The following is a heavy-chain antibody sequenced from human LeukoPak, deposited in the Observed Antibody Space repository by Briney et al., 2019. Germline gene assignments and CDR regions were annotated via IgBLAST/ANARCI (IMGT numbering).Heavy chain of an antibody. CDR3: ARDLSSGWPTAVQH. J-gene: IGHJ1*01. V-gene: IGHV1-18*01. CDR2: ISAYNGNT. CDR1: GYTFTSYG. Sequence: GASVKVSCKASGYTFTSYGISWVRQAPRKALEWMGWISAYNGNTNYAQKLQGRVTMTTDTSTSTAYMELRSLRSDDTAVYYCARDLSSGWPTAVQHWGQGTLVTVSS. D-gene: IGHD6-19*01.